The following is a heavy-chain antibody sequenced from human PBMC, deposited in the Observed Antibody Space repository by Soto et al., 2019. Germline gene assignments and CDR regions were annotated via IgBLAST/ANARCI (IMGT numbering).Heavy chain of an antibody. CDR1: GYTFTSYA. V-gene: IGHV1-3*01. CDR3: ATRGVVTALRLGYYYGMDV. Sequence: ASVKVSCKASGYTFTSYAMHWVRQAPGQRLEWMGWINAGNGNTKYSQKFQGRVTITADESTSTAYMELSSLRSEDTAVYYCATRGVVTALRLGYYYGMDVWGQGTTVTVSS. D-gene: IGHD2-21*02. J-gene: IGHJ6*02. CDR2: INAGNGNT.